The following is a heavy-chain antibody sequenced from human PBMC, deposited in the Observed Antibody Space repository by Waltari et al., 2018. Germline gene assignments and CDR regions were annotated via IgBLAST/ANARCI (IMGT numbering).Heavy chain of an antibody. CDR3: ARGYNWFDP. CDR1: GGSFRGYY. J-gene: IGHJ5*02. V-gene: IGHV4-34*01. CDR2: ISQSGST. Sequence: QVQLQQWGAGLLKPLETLSLTSAVSGGSFRGYYWSWIRQSPGMALEWIGEISQSGSTSYSPSLKSRVTISVDTSKNQFSLKLSSVTAADTAVYYCARGYNWFDPWGQGTLVTVSS.